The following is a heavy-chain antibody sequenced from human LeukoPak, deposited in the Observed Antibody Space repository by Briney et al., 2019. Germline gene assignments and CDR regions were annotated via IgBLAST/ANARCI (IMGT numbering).Heavy chain of an antibody. Sequence: EWVANIRADGTEKYYVDSVKSRFTISRDNAKNSLYLQLNSLRVEDTAVYYCSRRLDYWGQGTLVTVSS. CDR3: SRRLDY. CDR2: IRADGTEK. J-gene: IGHJ4*02. V-gene: IGHV3-7*03.